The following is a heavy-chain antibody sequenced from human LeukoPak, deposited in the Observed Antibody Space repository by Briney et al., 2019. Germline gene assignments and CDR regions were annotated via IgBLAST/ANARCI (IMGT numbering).Heavy chain of an antibody. V-gene: IGHV3-30*04. CDR1: GFSFSSHA. CDR2: ISNDGSNK. CDR3: ARDGPGSSHHFDY. Sequence: GMSLRLSCAASGFSFSSHAMHWVRQAPGKGLEWVAVISNDGSNKYYADFVKGRFTISRDNSRNTLYLQMNSLRAEDTAVYYCARDGPGSSHHFDYWGQGALVTVSS. J-gene: IGHJ4*02. D-gene: IGHD6-13*01.